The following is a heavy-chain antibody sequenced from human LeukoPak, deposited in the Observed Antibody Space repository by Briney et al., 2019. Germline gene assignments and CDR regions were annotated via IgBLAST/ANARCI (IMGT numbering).Heavy chain of an antibody. V-gene: IGHV1-69-2*01. CDR2: VDPEDGET. D-gene: IGHD4-11*01. CDR3: ATGIYSRWFDP. J-gene: IGHJ5*02. Sequence: ASVKVFCKVSGYTFTDYYMHWVQQAPGKGLEWMGLVDPEDGETIYAEKFQGRVTITADTSTDTAYMELSSLRSEDTAVYYCATGIYSRWFDPWGQGTLVTVSS. CDR1: GYTFTDYY.